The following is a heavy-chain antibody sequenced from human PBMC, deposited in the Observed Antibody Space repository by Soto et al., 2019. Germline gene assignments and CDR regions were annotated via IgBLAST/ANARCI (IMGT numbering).Heavy chain of an antibody. CDR2: IYFNGNT. CDR1: GVSISDTSHY. Sequence: LSLTCNVSGVSISDTSHYWGWIRQPPGKGLEWIGTIYFNGNTFYNPSLKSRLTISVDTSKNQISLRLTSVTAADTAVYYCARQGSYWGQGTLVTVSS. CDR3: ARQGSY. J-gene: IGHJ4*02. V-gene: IGHV4-39*01.